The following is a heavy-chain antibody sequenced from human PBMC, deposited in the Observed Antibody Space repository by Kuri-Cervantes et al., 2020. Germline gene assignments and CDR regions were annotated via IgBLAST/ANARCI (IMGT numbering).Heavy chain of an antibody. V-gene: IGHV3-30*01. Sequence: GGSLRLSCAASGFTFSSYAMHWVRQAPGKGLEWVAVISYDGSNKYYADSVKGRFTISRDNSKNTLYLQMNSLRAEDTAVYYCAKDDLTSLIHYFDSWGQGTLVTVSS. CDR1: GFTFSSYA. CDR3: AKDDLTSLIHYFDS. J-gene: IGHJ4*02. CDR2: ISYDGSNK. D-gene: IGHD5-18*01.